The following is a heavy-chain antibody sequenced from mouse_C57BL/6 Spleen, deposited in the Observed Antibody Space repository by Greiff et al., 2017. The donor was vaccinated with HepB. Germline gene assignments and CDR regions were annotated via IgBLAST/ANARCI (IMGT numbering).Heavy chain of an antibody. D-gene: IGHD2-3*01. J-gene: IGHJ3*01. CDR1: GFTFSSYG. CDR2: ISSGGSYT. Sequence: EVQVVESGGDLVKPGGSLKLSCAASGFTFSSYGMSWVRQTPDKRLEWVATISSGGSYTYYPDSVKGRFTISRDNAKNTLYLQMSSLKSEDTAMYYCARLLDGYYSYWGQGTLVTVSA. V-gene: IGHV5-6*01. CDR3: ARLLDGYYSY.